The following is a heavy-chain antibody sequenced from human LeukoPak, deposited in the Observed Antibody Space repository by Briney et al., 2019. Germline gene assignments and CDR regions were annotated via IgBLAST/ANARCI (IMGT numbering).Heavy chain of an antibody. Sequence: SETLSLTCTVSGYSISSGYYWGWIRQPPGKGLEWIGSIYHSGSTYYNPSLKSRVTISVDTSKNQFSLKLSSVTAADTAVYYCARVSGITMGIWGQGTMVTVSS. CDR2: IYHSGST. CDR1: GYSISSGYY. J-gene: IGHJ3*02. D-gene: IGHD3-10*01. V-gene: IGHV4-38-2*02. CDR3: ARVSGITMGI.